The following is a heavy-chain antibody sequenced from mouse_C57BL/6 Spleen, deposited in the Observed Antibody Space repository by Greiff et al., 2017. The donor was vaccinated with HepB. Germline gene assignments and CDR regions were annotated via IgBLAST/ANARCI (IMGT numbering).Heavy chain of an antibody. D-gene: IGHD1-1*01. CDR1: GYSITSGYY. V-gene: IGHV3-6*01. J-gene: IGHJ3*01. CDR2: ISYDGSN. CDR3: ACYGSSPWFAY. Sequence: VQLKESGPGLVKPSQSLSLTCSVTGYSITSGYYWNWIRQFPGNKLEWMGYISYDGSNNYNPSLNNRISITRDTSKNQFFLKLNSVTTEDTATYYCACYGSSPWFAYWGQGTLVTVSA.